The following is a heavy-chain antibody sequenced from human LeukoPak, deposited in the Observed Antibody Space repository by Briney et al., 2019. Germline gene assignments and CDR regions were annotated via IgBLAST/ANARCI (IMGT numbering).Heavy chain of an antibody. J-gene: IGHJ6*03. D-gene: IGHD3-10*01. V-gene: IGHV3-11*04. CDR1: GFTFSDYY. CDR3: ARLMAVRGGHYYYFMDV. Sequence: PGGSLRLSCAASGFTFSDYYMTWIRQAPGKGLEWVSFLSTSGNVNYNADSVKGRFTISRDNAKNSLYLQMTSLRAEDTAVYFCARLMAVRGGHYYYFMDVWGKGTTVTVSS. CDR2: LSTSGNVN.